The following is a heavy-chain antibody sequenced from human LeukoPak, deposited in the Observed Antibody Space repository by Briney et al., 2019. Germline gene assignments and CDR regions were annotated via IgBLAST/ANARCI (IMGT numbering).Heavy chain of an antibody. V-gene: IGHV3-23*01. Sequence: GGSLRLSCAASGFTFSSYAMSWVRRAPGKGLEWVSAISGSGGSTYYADSVKGRFTISRDNSKNTLYLQMNSLRAEDTAVYYCAKDYRTYYDFWSGYYPGYNWFDPWGQGTLATVSS. CDR3: AKDYRTYYDFWSGYYPGYNWFDP. CDR1: GFTFSSYA. D-gene: IGHD3-3*01. CDR2: ISGSGGST. J-gene: IGHJ5*02.